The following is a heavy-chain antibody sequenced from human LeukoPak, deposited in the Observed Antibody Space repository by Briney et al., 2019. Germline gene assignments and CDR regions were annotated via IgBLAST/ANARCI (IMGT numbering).Heavy chain of an antibody. V-gene: IGHV4-59*01. J-gene: IGHJ3*02. D-gene: IGHD2-2*01. CDR2: IYYSGST. CDR3: ARAHCSSTSCHVDAFDI. CDR1: GGSLSSYY. Sequence: SETLSLTCTVSGGSLSSYYRSWIRQPPGKGLEWIGYIYYSGSTNYTPSLTSRVTISVDTSKNQFSLKLSSVTAADTAVYYCARAHCSSTSCHVDAFDIWGQGTMVTVSS.